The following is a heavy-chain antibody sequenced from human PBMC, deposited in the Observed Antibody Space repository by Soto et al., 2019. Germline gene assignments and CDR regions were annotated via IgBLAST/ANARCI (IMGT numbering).Heavy chain of an antibody. V-gene: IGHV3-21*06. CDR1: GFSFRSYY. Sequence: GGSLRLSCTASGFSFRSYYMIWVRQAPGRGLEWVSSISPSSSFLNYADSLKGRFAISRDNAKSSVNLQMNSLRAEDTAVYYCARVGTDYGSGSPHYSDYWGQGTLVTVS. J-gene: IGHJ4*02. CDR2: ISPSSSFL. D-gene: IGHD3-10*01. CDR3: ARVGTDYGSGSPHYSDY.